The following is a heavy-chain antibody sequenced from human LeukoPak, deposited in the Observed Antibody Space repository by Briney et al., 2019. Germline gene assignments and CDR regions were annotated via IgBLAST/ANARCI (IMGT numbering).Heavy chain of an antibody. J-gene: IGHJ6*03. Sequence: SETLSLTCTVSGGSISSYYWSWIRQPPGKGLEWIGYIYYSGSTNYNPSLKSRVTISVDTSKNQFSLKLSSVTAADTAVYYCARSPGVAYYYYYYYMDVWGKGTTVTISS. CDR1: GGSISSYY. CDR3: ARSPGVAYYYYYYYMDV. CDR2: IYYSGST. V-gene: IGHV4-59*01. D-gene: IGHD2-15*01.